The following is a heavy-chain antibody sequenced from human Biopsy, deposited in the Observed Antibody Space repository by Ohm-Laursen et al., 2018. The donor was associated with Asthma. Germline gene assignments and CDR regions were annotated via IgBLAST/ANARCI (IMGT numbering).Heavy chain of an antibody. J-gene: IGHJ4*02. CDR1: GGTFNTYV. CDR2: ITPVFGTT. Sequence: VKLSCKSLGGTFNTYVIGWVPQAPGQGLEWMGGITPVFGTTTYPQKFQDRVPITADDSTSTVYMELSSLRSEDTAVYYCARKAGSCISRTCYSLDFWGQGTLVTVSS. V-gene: IGHV1-69*13. D-gene: IGHD2-2*01. CDR3: ARKAGSCISRTCYSLDF.